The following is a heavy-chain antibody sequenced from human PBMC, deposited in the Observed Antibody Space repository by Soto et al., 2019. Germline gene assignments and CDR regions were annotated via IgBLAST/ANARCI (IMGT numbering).Heavy chain of an antibody. CDR1: GDPLNTGGYY. V-gene: IGHV4-31*03. CDR3: ARVSSDWFDP. CDR2: IYYSGNT. Sequence: QVQLQESGPGLVEPSQTLALTRTVSGDPLNTGGYYWSWIRHLPGKGLEWLGYIYYSGNTYYNPSLKGRVNISGDMSKKQFSLRLSSVTAADTAVYHCARVSSDWFDPWGPGIQVTVSS. J-gene: IGHJ5*02. D-gene: IGHD3-10*01.